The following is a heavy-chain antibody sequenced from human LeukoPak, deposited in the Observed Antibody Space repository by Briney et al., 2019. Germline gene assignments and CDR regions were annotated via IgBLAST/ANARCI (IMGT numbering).Heavy chain of an antibody. D-gene: IGHD2-15*01. CDR2: IYSGGST. Sequence: GGSLRLSCAASGFTFSTYSMHWVRQAPGKGLEWVSVIYSGGSTYYADSVKGRFTISRDNSKNTLYLQMNSLRAEDTAVYYCARDALQFDIWGQGTMVTVSS. CDR3: ARDALQFDI. CDR1: GFTFSTYS. V-gene: IGHV3-66*01. J-gene: IGHJ3*02.